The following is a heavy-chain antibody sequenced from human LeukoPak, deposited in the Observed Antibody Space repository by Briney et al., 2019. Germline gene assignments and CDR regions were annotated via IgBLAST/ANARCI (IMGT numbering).Heavy chain of an antibody. CDR1: GGSFSSYA. V-gene: IGHV1-69*04. D-gene: IGHD3-22*01. J-gene: IGHJ3*02. CDR3: VITGDPTGDSRGYHRLKNDAFDI. Sequence: ASVKVSCKASGGSFSSYAISWVRQAPGQGLEWMGRIIPILGIANYAQKFQGRVTITADKSTSTAYMELSSLRSEDTAVYYCVITGDPTGDSRGYHRLKNDAFDIWGRGTMVTVSS. CDR2: IIPILGIA.